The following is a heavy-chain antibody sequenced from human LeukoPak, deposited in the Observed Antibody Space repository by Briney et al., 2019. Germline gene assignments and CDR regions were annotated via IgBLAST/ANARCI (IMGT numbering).Heavy chain of an antibody. Sequence: PSETLSLTCAVSGGSISSSNWWSWVRQPPGKGLEWIGEIYHSGSTNYNPSLKSRVTISVDTSKNQFSLKLNSVTAADTAVYYCARVPPPYGDYIGYFDYWGQGTLVTVSS. V-gene: IGHV4-4*02. J-gene: IGHJ4*02. D-gene: IGHD4-17*01. CDR3: ARVPPPYGDYIGYFDY. CDR2: IYHSGST. CDR1: GGSISSSNW.